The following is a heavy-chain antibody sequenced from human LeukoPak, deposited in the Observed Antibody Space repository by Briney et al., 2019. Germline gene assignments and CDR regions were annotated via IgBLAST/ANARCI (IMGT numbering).Heavy chain of an antibody. J-gene: IGHJ4*02. Sequence: SETLSLTCTVSGGSTSSSNYYWGWIRQPPGKGLEWIGGIHYYGNTYYNPSLKSRVTISIDTSKNQFSLKLSSVTAADTAVYYCARLGAGPTYYDFWSGYSSFYFDYWGQGTLVTVSS. CDR3: ARLGAGPTYYDFWSGYSSFYFDY. CDR2: IHYYGNT. D-gene: IGHD3-3*01. V-gene: IGHV4-39*01. CDR1: GGSTSSSNYY.